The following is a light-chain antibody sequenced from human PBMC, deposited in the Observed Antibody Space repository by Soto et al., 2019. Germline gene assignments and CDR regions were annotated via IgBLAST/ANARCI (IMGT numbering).Light chain of an antibody. CDR3: QQYSNWPLT. V-gene: IGKV3-15*01. J-gene: IGKJ4*01. CDR1: QSVSTN. Sequence: DIVMRQSPATLSVSPGERATLSCWASQSVSTNLTWYQQKPGQAPRLLVYGASTRATGTPARISGSGSGTDFTLTISSLQYEDFELYYCQQYSNWPLTFGGGTKADIK. CDR2: GAS.